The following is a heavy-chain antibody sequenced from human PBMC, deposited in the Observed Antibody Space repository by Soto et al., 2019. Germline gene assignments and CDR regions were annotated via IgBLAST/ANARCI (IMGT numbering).Heavy chain of an antibody. Sequence: EVRLLESGGGLVQPGGSLRLSCVASGFTFSTYAMTWVRQAPGRGLEWVSLLSGSADDTYYADSVRGRLTISRDESKNTLNLQINSPSAADTAIYSRGTRAAGGVFVPLDYWGQGTLVTVSS. CDR3: GTRAAGGVFVPLDY. V-gene: IGHV3-23*01. CDR2: LSGSADDT. J-gene: IGHJ4*02. D-gene: IGHD2-8*02. CDR1: GFTFSTYA.